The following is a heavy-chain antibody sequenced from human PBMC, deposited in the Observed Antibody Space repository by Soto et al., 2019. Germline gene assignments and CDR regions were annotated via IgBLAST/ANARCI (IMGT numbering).Heavy chain of an antibody. V-gene: IGHV3-74*01. D-gene: IGHD2-21*02. CDR1: GFNFSNHW. CDR3: ARESGDWPLNWFDP. J-gene: IGHJ5*02. CDR2: ITSDGKSK. Sequence: GGSLRLSCAASGFNFSNHWMHWVRQRPAEGLVWVSRITSDGKSKAYAESVKGRFAISRDNAKNTLYLQMYGLTAEDTAVYYCARESGDWPLNWFDPWGQGTLVTVSS.